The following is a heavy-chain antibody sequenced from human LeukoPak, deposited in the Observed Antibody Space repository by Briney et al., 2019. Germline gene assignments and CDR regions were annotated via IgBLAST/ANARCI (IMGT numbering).Heavy chain of an antibody. J-gene: IGHJ4*02. CDR2: IYHDGST. CDR3: ARDRGGYTYSHDY. Sequence: SETLSLTCAVSGGSISSNNWWSWVRRSPEKGLEWIGEIYHDGSTNYNPPLKSRVTILLDKSNNQLSLKLNFVTAADTAVYYCARDRGGYTYSHDYWGQGTLVTVSS. D-gene: IGHD5-18*01. V-gene: IGHV4-4*02. CDR1: GGSISSNNW.